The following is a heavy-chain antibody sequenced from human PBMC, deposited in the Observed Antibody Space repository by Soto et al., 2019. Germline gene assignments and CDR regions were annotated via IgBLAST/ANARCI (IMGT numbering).Heavy chain of an antibody. Sequence: GESLKISCKGSGYSFTSYWIGWVRQMPGKGLEWMGIIYPGDSDTRYSPSFQGQVTISADKSISTAYLQWSSLKASDTAMYYCARPRTSGYSYGYAFDIWGQGTMVNVSS. CDR1: GYSFTSYW. J-gene: IGHJ3*02. CDR3: ARPRTSGYSYGYAFDI. CDR2: IYPGDSDT. D-gene: IGHD5-18*01. V-gene: IGHV5-51*01.